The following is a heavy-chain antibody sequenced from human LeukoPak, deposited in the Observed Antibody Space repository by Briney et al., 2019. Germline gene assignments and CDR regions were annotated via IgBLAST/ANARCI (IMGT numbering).Heavy chain of an antibody. Sequence: PSETLSLTCTVSGGSISSYYWSWIRQPPGKGLEWIGYIYYSGSTNYNPSLKSRVTISVDTSKNQFSLKLSSVTAADTAVYHCARHWAITKAAFDIWGQGTMVTVSS. CDR3: ARHWAITKAAFDI. V-gene: IGHV4-59*08. CDR1: GGSISSYY. J-gene: IGHJ3*02. D-gene: IGHD3-10*01. CDR2: IYYSGST.